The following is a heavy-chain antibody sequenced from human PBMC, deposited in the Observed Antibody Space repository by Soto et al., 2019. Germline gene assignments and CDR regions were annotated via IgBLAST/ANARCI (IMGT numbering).Heavy chain of an antibody. Sequence: SGPTLVNPTETLTLTCTVSGFSLSNARMGVSWIHQPPGKALEWLAHIFSNDEKSYSTSLKSRLTISKDTSKSQVVLTMTNMDPVDTATYYCARISDYGGNPSFDYWGQGTLVTVSS. D-gene: IGHD4-17*01. CDR1: GFSLSNARMG. CDR2: IFSNDEK. CDR3: ARISDYGGNPSFDY. V-gene: IGHV2-26*01. J-gene: IGHJ4*02.